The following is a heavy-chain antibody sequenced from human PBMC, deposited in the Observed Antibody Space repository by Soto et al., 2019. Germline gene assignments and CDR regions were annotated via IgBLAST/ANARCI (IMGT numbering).Heavy chain of an antibody. J-gene: IGHJ4*02. CDR2: VYNSGST. V-gene: IGHV4-59*01. D-gene: IGHD6-13*01. CDR1: GGSISSNY. CDR3: ARDRREAVAGYTPDN. Sequence: SETLSLTCTVSGGSISSNYWTWIRQPPGKGLEWIGYVYNSGSTNYNPSLKSRVTISEDTSKSQFSLKVNSMTAADTAVYYCARDRREAVAGYTPDNWGQGILVTVSS.